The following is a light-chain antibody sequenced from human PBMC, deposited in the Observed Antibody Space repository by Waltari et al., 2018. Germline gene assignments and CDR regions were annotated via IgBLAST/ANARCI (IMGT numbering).Light chain of an antibody. CDR3: QKYKSAPLT. CDR2: GAS. J-gene: IGKJ4*01. Sequence: DIQMTQSPSSLSASVGDRVTITCRASQDISSYLAWYHQKPGKAPKLLIYGASALNSGVPFRFSGSGSGTEFTLTITSRQPEDVGTYYCQKYKSAPLTFGGGTKVEIK. V-gene: IGKV1-27*01. CDR1: QDISSY.